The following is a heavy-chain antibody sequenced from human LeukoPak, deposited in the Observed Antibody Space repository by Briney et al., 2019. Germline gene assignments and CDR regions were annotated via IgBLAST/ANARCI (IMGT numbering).Heavy chain of an antibody. J-gene: IGHJ4*02. V-gene: IGHV4-59*01. D-gene: IGHD3-22*01. CDR3: ARGIGGYYDSSGYYHDY. CDR1: GGSISSYY. CDR2: IYYSGST. Sequence: SETLSLTCTVSGGSISSYYWSWIRQPPGKGLEWIGYIYYSGSTNYNPSLKSRVTISVDTSKNQFSLKLSSVTAADTAVYYCARGIGGYYDSSGYYHDYWGQGTLVTVSS.